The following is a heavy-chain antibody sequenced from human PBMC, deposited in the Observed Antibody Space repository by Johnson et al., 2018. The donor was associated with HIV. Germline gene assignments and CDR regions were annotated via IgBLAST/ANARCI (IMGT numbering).Heavy chain of an antibody. Sequence: MLLVESGGGVVRPGGSLRLSCVASGFTLHDYDMNWVRQLPGKGLEWVSGFYRNDGSTTYAASVKGRFTISRDNVKNSLYLQMNSLTVEDSALYYSASDPTTQTSRVTGDFGAFEIGCQGSMVTVS. J-gene: IGHJ3*02. CDR2: FYRNDGST. V-gene: IGHV3-20*04. CDR1: GFTLHDYD. CDR3: ASDPTTQTSRVTGDFGAFEI. D-gene: IGHD7-27*01.